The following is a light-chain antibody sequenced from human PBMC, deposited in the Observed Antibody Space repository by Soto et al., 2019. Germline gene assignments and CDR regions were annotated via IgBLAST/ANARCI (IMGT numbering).Light chain of an antibody. Sequence: QSVLTQPPSASGSPGQSVTISCTGTSSDIGAYNYVSWYQQYPGKAPKLMIYEVSKRPSGVPDRFSGSKSGNTASLTVFGLQAEDEADYYCTSHAGSINLVFGGGTKVTVL. CDR1: SSDIGAYNY. CDR2: EVS. V-gene: IGLV2-8*01. J-gene: IGLJ2*01. CDR3: TSHAGSINLV.